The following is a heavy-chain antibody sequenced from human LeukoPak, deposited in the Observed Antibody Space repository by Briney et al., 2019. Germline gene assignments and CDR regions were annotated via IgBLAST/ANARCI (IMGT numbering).Heavy chain of an antibody. CDR2: ISGSGGST. V-gene: IGHV3-23*01. CDR1: GFTFSSYG. Sequence: PGGSLRLSCAASGFTFSSYGMSWVRQAPGKGLEWVSAISGSGGSTYYADSVKGRFTISRDNSKNTLYLQMNSLRAEDTAVYYCAKVHPSVWFGEFESAFDIWGQGTMVTVSS. D-gene: IGHD3-10*01. J-gene: IGHJ3*02. CDR3: AKVHPSVWFGEFESAFDI.